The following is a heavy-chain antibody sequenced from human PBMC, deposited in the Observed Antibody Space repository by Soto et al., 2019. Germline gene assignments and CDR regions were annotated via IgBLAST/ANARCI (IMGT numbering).Heavy chain of an antibody. CDR3: ARWGTTGGLEV. D-gene: IGHD3-16*01. V-gene: IGHV3-33*05. CDR2: TSYDGSNK. J-gene: IGHJ1*01. CDR1: GFTFRRYV. Sequence: QVQLVESGGGVVQPGTSLRLSCVGSGFTFRRYVIHWVRQAPGKGLEWVALTSYDGSNKDYGDSVKGRFTISSDNSRNTVDLQMDSLRREDTALYYCARWGTTGGLEVWGQGTLVSVSS.